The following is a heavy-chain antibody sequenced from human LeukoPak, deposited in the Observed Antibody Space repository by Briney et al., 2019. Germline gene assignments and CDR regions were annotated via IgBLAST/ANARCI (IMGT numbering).Heavy chain of an antibody. J-gene: IGHJ4*02. CDR2: ISLAGQT. CDR3: SRESGPFRPFGY. V-gene: IGHV4-4*02. CDR1: GCSISGTNW. Sequence: SGTLSLTCGVSGCSISGTNWWSWVRQPPGQGLEWIGEISLAGQTNYNPSLNGRVTMSLDKSSNQLSLHLTSVTAADTATYFSSRESGPFRPFGYWGQGTLVIVSS. D-gene: IGHD1-26*01.